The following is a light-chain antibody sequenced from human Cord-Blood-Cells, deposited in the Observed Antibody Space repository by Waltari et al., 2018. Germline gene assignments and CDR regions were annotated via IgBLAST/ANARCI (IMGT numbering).Light chain of an antibody. CDR1: SSNIGAGYD. CDR2: GNS. Sequence: QSVLTQPPPVSGAPGQRVTISCTRSSSNIGAGYDVHWYQQLPGTAPKLLLYGNSNRPSGVPDRFSGSKSGTSASLAITGLQAEDEADYYCQSYDSSLSGWVFGGGTKLTVL. CDR3: QSYDSSLSGWV. J-gene: IGLJ2*01. V-gene: IGLV1-40*01.